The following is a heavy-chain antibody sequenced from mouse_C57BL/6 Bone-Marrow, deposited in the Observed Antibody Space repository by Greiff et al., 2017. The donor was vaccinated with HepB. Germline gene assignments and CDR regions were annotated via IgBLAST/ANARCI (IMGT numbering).Heavy chain of an antibody. J-gene: IGHJ1*03. V-gene: IGHV1-85*01. Sequence: QVQLQQSGPELGKPGASVKLSCKASGYTFTSYDINWVKQRPGQGLEWIGWIYPRDGSTKYNEKFKGKATLTVDTSSSTAYMELHSLTSEDSAVYFWASDLGFCGNSYYGWYFDVRGTGTTVPASS. D-gene: IGHD1-1*01. CDR1: GYTFTSYD. CDR3: ASDLGFCGNSYYGWYFDV. CDR2: IYPRDGST.